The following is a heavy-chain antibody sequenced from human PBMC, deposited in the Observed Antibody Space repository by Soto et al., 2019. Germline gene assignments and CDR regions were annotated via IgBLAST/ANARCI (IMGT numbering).Heavy chain of an antibody. CDR1: GFTFSSHS. D-gene: IGHD2-2*01. Sequence: GGSLRLSCAASGFTFSSHSMNWVRQAPGKGLEWVSSISSSSSYIYYADSVKGRFTISRDNAKNSLYLQMNSVRAEDTAVYYCARDSPVVVPAAMLDDWGQGTLVSVSS. CDR3: ARDSPVVVPAAMLDD. CDR2: ISSSSSYI. V-gene: IGHV3-21*01. J-gene: IGHJ4*02.